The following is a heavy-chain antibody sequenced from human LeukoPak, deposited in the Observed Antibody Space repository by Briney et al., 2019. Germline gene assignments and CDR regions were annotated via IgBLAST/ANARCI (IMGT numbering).Heavy chain of an antibody. CDR3: ARRVILTGYWEFDY. CDR2: IYPGDSDT. D-gene: IGHD3-9*01. Sequence: GESLKISCKGSGYSFTSYWIGWVRQMPGKGLEWMGIIYPGDSDTRYSPSFQGQVTISADKSISTAYLQWSRLKASDTAIYYCARRVILTGYWEFDYWGQGTLVTVSS. V-gene: IGHV5-51*01. CDR1: GYSFTSYW. J-gene: IGHJ4*02.